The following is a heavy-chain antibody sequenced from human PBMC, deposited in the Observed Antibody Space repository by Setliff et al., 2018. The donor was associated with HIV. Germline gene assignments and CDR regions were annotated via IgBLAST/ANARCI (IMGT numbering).Heavy chain of an antibody. Sequence: SETLSLTCTVSSVSISSSYWTWIRQPPGQGLEWIGYVHHSGSTKYNASLRSRVTMSVDTSKNLFSLTLRSVTAADTAVYYCASAGPYCGDDCPYNWLTPWGQGTLVTVS. V-gene: IGHV4-59*01. D-gene: IGHD2-21*02. CDR2: VHHSGST. CDR1: SVSISSSY. CDR3: ASAGPYCGDDCPYNWLTP. J-gene: IGHJ5*02.